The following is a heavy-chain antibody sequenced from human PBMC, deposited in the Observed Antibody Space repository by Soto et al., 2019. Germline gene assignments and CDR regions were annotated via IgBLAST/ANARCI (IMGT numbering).Heavy chain of an antibody. V-gene: IGHV4-31*11. J-gene: IGHJ4*02. Sequence: PAETLSLTCAVSGGSISRERYYWTWIRQHPGKGLEWIGYIYYIGRTDYNPSLKSRVTISLDTSKNQVSLRLSSVTAADTAVYYCARGGYYDTSGYPNFDYWGQGALVTVSS. D-gene: IGHD3-22*01. CDR3: ARGGYYDTSGYPNFDY. CDR1: GGSISRERYY. CDR2: IYYIGRT.